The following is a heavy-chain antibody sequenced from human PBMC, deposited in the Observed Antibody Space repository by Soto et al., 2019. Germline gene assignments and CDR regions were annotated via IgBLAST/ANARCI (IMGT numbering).Heavy chain of an antibody. CDR2: VFNSGTP. CDR3: ARERGKKQLGFDY. J-gene: IGHJ4*02. CDR1: GGSISSGAHY. D-gene: IGHD1-1*01. V-gene: IGHV4-31*03. Sequence: SETRSLTCTVAGGSISSGAHYWSWIRQHPGGGLEWIGYVFNSGTPYYNPSLKSRVTISIDTSKNQFFLRLTSVTAADTAVYFCARERGKKQLGFDYWGQGTPVTVSS.